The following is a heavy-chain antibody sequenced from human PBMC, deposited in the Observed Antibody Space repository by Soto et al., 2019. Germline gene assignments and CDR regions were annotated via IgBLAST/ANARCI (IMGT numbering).Heavy chain of an antibody. V-gene: IGHV1-69*13. CDR1: GGTFSSYA. J-gene: IGHJ5*02. CDR2: IIPIFGTA. CDR3: ARVKKTSPHWFDP. Sequence: SVKVSCKASGGTFSSYAISWVRQAPGQGLEWMGGIIPIFGTANYAQKFRGRVTITADESTSTAYMELSSLRSEDTAVYYCARVKKTSPHWFDPWGQGTLVTVSS.